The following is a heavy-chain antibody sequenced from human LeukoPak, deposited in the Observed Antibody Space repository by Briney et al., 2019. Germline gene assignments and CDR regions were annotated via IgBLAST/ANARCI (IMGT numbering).Heavy chain of an antibody. D-gene: IGHD2-15*01. CDR3: AKAVSPVDGGY. CDR1: GFTFSSYA. J-gene: IGHJ4*02. CDR2: ISGSGDST. Sequence: GGSLRLSCAASGFTFSSYAMSWVRQAPGKGLEWVSAISGSGDSTYYADTVKGRFTISRDNSKNTLNLQMNSLRAEDTAVYFCAKAVSPVDGGYWGRGTLVTVSS. V-gene: IGHV3-23*01.